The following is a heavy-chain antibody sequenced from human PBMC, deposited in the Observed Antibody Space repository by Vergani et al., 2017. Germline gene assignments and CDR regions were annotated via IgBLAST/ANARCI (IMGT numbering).Heavy chain of an antibody. CDR3: ARARPPTYCSSTSCYYFDY. CDR2: INHSGST. Sequence: QVQLQESGPGLVKPSQTLSLTCAVYGGSFSGYYWSWIRQPPGKGLEWIGEINHSGSTNYNPSLKSRVTISVDTSKNQFSLKLSSVTAADTAVYYCARARPPTYCSSTSCYYFDYWGQGTLVTVSS. V-gene: IGHV4-34*09. CDR1: GGSFSGYY. J-gene: IGHJ4*02. D-gene: IGHD2-2*01.